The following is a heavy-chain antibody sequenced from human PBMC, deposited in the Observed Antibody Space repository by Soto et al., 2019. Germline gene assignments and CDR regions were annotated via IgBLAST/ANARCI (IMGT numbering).Heavy chain of an antibody. CDR1: GFTFSSYA. CDR2: ISGSGVTT. J-gene: IGHJ5*02. Sequence: PGGSLRLSCAASGFTFSSYAMSWVRQAPGKGLEWVSSISGSGVTTYYADSVRGRFTISRDSSRNTLYLQMNSLKTEDTAVYYCAKDCWFDPWGQGTLVTVSS. CDR3: AKDCWFDP. V-gene: IGHV3-23*01.